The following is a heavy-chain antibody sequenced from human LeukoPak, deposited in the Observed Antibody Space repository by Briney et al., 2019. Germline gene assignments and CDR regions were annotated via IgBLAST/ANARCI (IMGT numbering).Heavy chain of an antibody. CDR1: GGSISSHY. D-gene: IGHD3-3*01. CDR3: ARSGSKRPYDFWSGYSFDY. V-gene: IGHV4-59*11. CDR2: IYYSGST. J-gene: IGHJ4*02. Sequence: SETLSLTCTVSGGSISSHYWSWIRQPPGKGLEWIGYIYYSGSTNYNPSLKSRVTMSVDTSKNQFSLKLSSVTAADTAVYYCARSGSKRPYDFWSGYSFDYWGQGTLVTVSS.